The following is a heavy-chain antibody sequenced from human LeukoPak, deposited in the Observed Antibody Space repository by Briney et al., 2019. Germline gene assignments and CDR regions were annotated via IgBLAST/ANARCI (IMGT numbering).Heavy chain of an antibody. CDR2: ISAHNGNT. Sequence: ASVKVSCKASGYTFTSYGISWVRQAPGQGLEWMGWISAHNGNTNYAQKLQGRVTMTTDTSTSTAYMELRSLRSDDTAVYYCARGKDLWGYCSGGSCYCFDYWGQGTLVTVSS. CDR3: ARGKDLWGYCSGGSCYCFDY. J-gene: IGHJ4*02. V-gene: IGHV1-18*01. CDR1: GYTFTSYG. D-gene: IGHD2-15*01.